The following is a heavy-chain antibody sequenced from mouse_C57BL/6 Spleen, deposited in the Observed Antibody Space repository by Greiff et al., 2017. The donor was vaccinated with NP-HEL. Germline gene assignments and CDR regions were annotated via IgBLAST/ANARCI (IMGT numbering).Heavy chain of an antibody. D-gene: IGHD3-2*02. V-gene: IGHV2-5*01. CDR2: IWRGGST. J-gene: IGHJ3*01. CDR1: GFSFTSYG. Sequence: QVQLQQSGPGLVQPSQCLSITCTVSGFSFTSYGVHWVRQSPGKGLEWLGVIWRGGSTDYNAAFMSRLSITKDNSKSQVDYKMNSLQADDTAIYYCAKEGDQGTWFAYWGQGTLVTVSA. CDR3: AKEGDQGTWFAY.